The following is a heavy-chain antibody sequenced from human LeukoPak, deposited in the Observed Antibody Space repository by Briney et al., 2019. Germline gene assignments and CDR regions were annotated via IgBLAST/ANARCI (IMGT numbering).Heavy chain of an antibody. V-gene: IGHV4-61*01. CDR1: GGSISSSSYY. CDR3: ARVLYYYDSSGGSRFYYYYMDV. J-gene: IGHJ6*03. D-gene: IGHD3-22*01. CDR2: VYYSGST. Sequence: SETLSLTCTVSGGSISSSSYYWSWIRQPPGKGLEWIGYVYYSGSTNYNPSLRSRVTISVDTSKNQFSLKLSSVTAADTAVYYCARVLYYYDSSGGSRFYYYYMDVWGKGTTVTVSS.